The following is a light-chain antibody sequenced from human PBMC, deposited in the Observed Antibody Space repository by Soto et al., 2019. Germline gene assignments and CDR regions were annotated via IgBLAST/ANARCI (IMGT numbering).Light chain of an antibody. V-gene: IGKV3-11*01. CDR1: QSVSSY. CDR3: QLRST. J-gene: IGKJ5*01. Sequence: EIVLTQSPATLSLSPGERATLSCRASQSVSSYLAWYQQKPGQAPRFLIYDASNRATGIPPRFSGSGSGTGFTLTISSLEPEDFAVYYCQLRSTFGQGTRLEIK. CDR2: DAS.